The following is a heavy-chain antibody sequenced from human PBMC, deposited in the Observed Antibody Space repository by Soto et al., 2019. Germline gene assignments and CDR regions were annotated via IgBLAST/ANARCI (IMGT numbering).Heavy chain of an antibody. CDR3: ARLAEDKNWNFDY. D-gene: IGHD1-1*01. V-gene: IGHV1-2*02. CDR2: INPNSGGT. Sequence: ASVKVSCKASGYTFTGYYMHWVRQAPGQGLEWMGWINPNSGGTNYAQKFQGRVTITRDTSISTAYMELSRLRSDDTAVYYCARLAEDKNWNFDYWGQGTLVTVSS. CDR1: GYTFTGYY. J-gene: IGHJ4*02.